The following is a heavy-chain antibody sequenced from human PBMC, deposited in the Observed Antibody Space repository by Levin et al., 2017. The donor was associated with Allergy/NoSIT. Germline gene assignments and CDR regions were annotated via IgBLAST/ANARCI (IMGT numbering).Heavy chain of an antibody. CDR1: GGSFSGYY. D-gene: IGHD3-10*01. Sequence: SETLSLTCAVYGGSFSGYYWSWIRQPPGKGLEWIGEINHSGSTNYNPSLKSRVTISVDTSKNQFSLKLSSVTAADTAVYYCARAYDYGSGIGGDYFDYWGQGTLATVSS. CDR3: ARAYDYGSGIGGDYFDY. V-gene: IGHV4-34*01. J-gene: IGHJ4*02. CDR2: INHSGST.